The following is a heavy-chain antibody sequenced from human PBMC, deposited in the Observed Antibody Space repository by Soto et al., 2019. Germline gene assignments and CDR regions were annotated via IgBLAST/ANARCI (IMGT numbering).Heavy chain of an antibody. D-gene: IGHD2-2*01. Sequence: EVQLVESGGGLVQPGGSLRLSCAASGFTFSSYWMSWVRQAPWKGLEWVANIKQDGSEKYYVDSVKGRFTISRDNAKNSLYLQMNSLRAEDTAVYYCARGRGCSTGCHNFDYWGQGTLVTVSS. V-gene: IGHV3-7*01. J-gene: IGHJ4*02. CDR1: GFTFSSYW. CDR2: IKQDGSEK. CDR3: ARGRGCSTGCHNFDY.